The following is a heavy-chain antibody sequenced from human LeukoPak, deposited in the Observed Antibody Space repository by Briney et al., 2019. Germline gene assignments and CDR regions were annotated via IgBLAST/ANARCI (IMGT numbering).Heavy chain of an antibody. CDR3: ARAHCSTTSCHFDY. D-gene: IGHD2-2*01. V-gene: IGHV3-74*01. CDR1: GFTFNSYW. J-gene: IGHJ4*02. Sequence: GGSLRLSCAASGFTFNSYWMHWVRQAPGKGLVWVSRINGDGSTTSYADSVKGRFTISRDNAKHTLYLQMNSLRAEDTAVYSCARAHCSTTSCHFDYWGQGTLVTVSS. CDR2: INGDGSTT.